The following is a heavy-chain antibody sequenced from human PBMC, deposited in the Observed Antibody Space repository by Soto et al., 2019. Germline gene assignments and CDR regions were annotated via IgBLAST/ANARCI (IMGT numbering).Heavy chain of an antibody. CDR2: IYVDDSDT. CDR3: ARSSGHCLAYGMDF. CDR1: GYSFTNYW. J-gene: IGHJ6*02. D-gene: IGHD6-19*01. V-gene: IGHV5-51*01. Sequence: GESLKLSCQGSGYSFTNYWIGWVRQMPGKGLEWMGIIYVDDSDTRYSPSFQGQVLISADKSISTAYLQWGSPKASDTAIYYCARSSGHCLAYGMDFWGQGTTVTVSS.